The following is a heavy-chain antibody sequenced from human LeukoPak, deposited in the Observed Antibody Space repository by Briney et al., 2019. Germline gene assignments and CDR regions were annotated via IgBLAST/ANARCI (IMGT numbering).Heavy chain of an antibody. CDR3: ARDKVGATHAFDI. J-gene: IGHJ3*02. CDR1: GGPISSSNW. D-gene: IGHD1-26*01. CDR2: IYHSGGT. Sequence: SETPSLTCAVSGGPISSSNWWRWVRQPPGKGLEWIGEIYHSGGTNYNPSLESRVTISVDKSKNQFSLKLSSVTAADTAVYYCARDKVGATHAFDIWGQGTMVTVSS. V-gene: IGHV4-4*02.